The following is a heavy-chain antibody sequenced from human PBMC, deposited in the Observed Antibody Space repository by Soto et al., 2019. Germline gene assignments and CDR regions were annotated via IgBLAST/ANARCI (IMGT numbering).Heavy chain of an antibody. J-gene: IGHJ4*02. Sequence: GGSLRLSCAASGFTFSNYGINWVRQAPGRGLEWISFISYSSATIHYADSVRGRFTISRDNANNSLYLEMSSLRDEDTAVYFCARDSSKCTYGSFYFEYWGQGTLVTVSS. D-gene: IGHD3-10*01. V-gene: IGHV3-48*02. CDR2: ISYSSATI. CDR3: ARDSSKCTYGSFYFEY. CDR1: GFTFSNYG.